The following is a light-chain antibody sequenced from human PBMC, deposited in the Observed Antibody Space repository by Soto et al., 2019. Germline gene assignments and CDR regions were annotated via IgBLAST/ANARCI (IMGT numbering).Light chain of an antibody. CDR3: QSYDSSLSAVV. Sequence: QSVLTQPPSVSGAPGQRVTISCTGSSSNIGAGYDVHWYQQLPGTAPKLLIYGNNNRPSGVPDRFSGSKSGTSASLAITGLQAEDDDDYYCQSYDSSLSAVVFGGGTKVTVL. J-gene: IGLJ2*01. CDR1: SSNIGAGYD. CDR2: GNN. V-gene: IGLV1-40*01.